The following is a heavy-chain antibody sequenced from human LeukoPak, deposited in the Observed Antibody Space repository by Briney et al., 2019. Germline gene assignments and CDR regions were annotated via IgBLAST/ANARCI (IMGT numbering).Heavy chain of an antibody. CDR2: INPSGGST. V-gene: IGHV1-46*01. CDR3: ARVQHGARLTGLGELSASWFDP. D-gene: IGHD3-16*02. Sequence: ASVKVSCKASGYTFTSYYMHWVRQAPGQGLEWMGIINPSGGSTSYAQKFQGRVTMTRDTSTSTVYMELSSLRSEDTAVYYCARVQHGARLTGLGELSASWFDPWGQGTLVTVSS. CDR1: GYTFTSYY. J-gene: IGHJ5*02.